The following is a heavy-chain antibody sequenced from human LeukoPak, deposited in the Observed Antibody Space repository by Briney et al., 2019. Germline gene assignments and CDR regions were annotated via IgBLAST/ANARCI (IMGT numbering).Heavy chain of an antibody. CDR2: IKQDGSEK. V-gene: IGHV3-7*01. Sequence: GGSLRLSCAASEFTFPMYWMTWVRQAPGKGLEWVADIKQDGSEKYYVDSVKGRFTISRQNAKNSLFLQMNSLRAEDTAVYYCARHRSGGSQDDAFDIWGQGTMVTVSS. J-gene: IGHJ3*02. CDR1: EFTFPMYW. D-gene: IGHD2-15*01. CDR3: ARHRSGGSQDDAFDI.